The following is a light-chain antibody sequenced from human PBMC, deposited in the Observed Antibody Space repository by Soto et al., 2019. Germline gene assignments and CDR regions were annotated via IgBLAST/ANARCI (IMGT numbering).Light chain of an antibody. CDR1: QDVNYW. V-gene: IGKV1-12*01. CDR2: ASS. Sequence: DIQMTQSPSSVSASVGDRATITCRASQDVNYWVAWYQQKPGRAPQLLVYASSSLQSGVSSRFSASGSGTDFTLTITGLQPEDFATYYCQQGNSVPLTFGQRTRLEIK. CDR3: QQGNSVPLT. J-gene: IGKJ5*01.